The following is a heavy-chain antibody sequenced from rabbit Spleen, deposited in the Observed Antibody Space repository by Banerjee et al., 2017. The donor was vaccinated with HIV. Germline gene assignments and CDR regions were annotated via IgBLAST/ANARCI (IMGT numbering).Heavy chain of an antibody. CDR2: INVYTGKP. D-gene: IGHD7-1*01. CDR3: AREVGGTEPFDL. Sequence: QEQLVESGGGLVQPEGSLTLTCTASGFTLSSDWMSWVRQAPGKGLQWIACINVYTGKPVYATWAKGRFTISRTSSTTVTLQMTSLTAADTATYFCAREVGGTEPFDLWGPGTLVTVS. V-gene: IGHV1S45*01. J-gene: IGHJ4*01. CDR1: GFTLSSDW.